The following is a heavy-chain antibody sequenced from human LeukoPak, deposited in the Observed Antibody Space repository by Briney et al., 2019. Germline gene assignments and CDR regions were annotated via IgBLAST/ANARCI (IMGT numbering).Heavy chain of an antibody. CDR3: AKGYCSSTSCYEFDY. CDR1: GFTFDDYA. V-gene: IGHV3-9*03. CDR2: ISWNSGSI. Sequence: PGGSLGLSCAASGFTFDDYAMHWVRQAPGKGLEWVSGISWNSGSIGYADSVKGRFTISRDNAKNSLYLQMNSLRAEDMALYYCAKGYCSSTSCYEFDYWGQGTLVTVSS. J-gene: IGHJ4*02. D-gene: IGHD2-2*01.